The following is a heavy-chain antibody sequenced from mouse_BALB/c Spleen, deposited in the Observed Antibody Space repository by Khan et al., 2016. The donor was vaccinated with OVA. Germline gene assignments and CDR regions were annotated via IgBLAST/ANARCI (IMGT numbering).Heavy chain of an antibody. CDR3: ARSVTITTVVATDFDY. CDR1: GYSITSDYA. V-gene: IGHV3-2*02. Sequence: EVQLQESGPGLVKPSQSLSLTCTVTGYSITSDYAWNWIRQFPGNKLEWMGYISYSGRTSYNPSLKSRISIHRATSKNQIFLQLNSVTTEDTATYYCARSVTITTVVATDFDYWGQGTTLTVSS. J-gene: IGHJ2*01. D-gene: IGHD1-1*01. CDR2: ISYSGRT.